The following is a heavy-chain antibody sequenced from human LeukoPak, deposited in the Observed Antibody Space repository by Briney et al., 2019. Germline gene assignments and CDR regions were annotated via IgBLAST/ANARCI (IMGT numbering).Heavy chain of an antibody. CDR3: ARDANYYDSSGYTFNWFDP. V-gene: IGHV4-61*01. CDR2: IYYSGST. CDR1: GGSISSGSYY. J-gene: IGHJ5*02. Sequence: SQTLSLTCTVSGGSISSGSYYWSWIRQPPGKGLEWIGYIYYSGSTNYNPSLKSRVTISVDTSKNQFSLKLSSVTAADTAVYYCARDANYYDSSGYTFNWFDPWGQGTLVTVSS. D-gene: IGHD3-22*01.